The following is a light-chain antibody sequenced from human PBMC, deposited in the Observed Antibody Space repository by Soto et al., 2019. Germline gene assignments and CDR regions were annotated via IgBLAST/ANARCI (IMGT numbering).Light chain of an antibody. CDR3: ETWDSNTRV. Sequence: QSVLTQSSSASASLGSSVKLTCTLSSGHSSYIIAWHQQQPGKAPRYLMKLEGSGSYNKGSGVPDRFSGSSSGADRYLTXXXXXXEDEADYYCETWDSNTRVXGGGTKLTVL. CDR1: SGHSSYI. J-gene: IGLJ2*01. V-gene: IGLV4-60*03. CDR2: LEGSGSY.